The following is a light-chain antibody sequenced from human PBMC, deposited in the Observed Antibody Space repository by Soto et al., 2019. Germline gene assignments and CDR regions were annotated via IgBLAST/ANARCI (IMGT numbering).Light chain of an antibody. CDR2: GAS. CDR1: QSVSSTY. V-gene: IGKV3-20*01. CDR3: QQHGGSRWT. J-gene: IGKJ1*01. Sequence: EIVLTQSPGTLSLSPGERATLSCRASQSVSSTYLAWYQQKPGQAPRLLIYGASNRATGIPDRFSGSGSGTDFTLTISRLEPEDFAVYYCQQHGGSRWTFCQGTRVDI.